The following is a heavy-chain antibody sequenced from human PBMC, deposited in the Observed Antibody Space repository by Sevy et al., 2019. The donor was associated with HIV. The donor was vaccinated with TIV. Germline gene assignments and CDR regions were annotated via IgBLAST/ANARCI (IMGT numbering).Heavy chain of an antibody. CDR2: IWYDGSNK. CDR3: ARGSLYSSGWSESLDY. Sequence: GGSLRLSCVASGFTFGTYGMDWVRQAPGKGLEWVAVIWYDGSNKYYGDSVKGRFTISRDNSKNTLYLQMNSLRAEDTAVYYYARGSLYSSGWSESLDYWGQGTLVTVSS. J-gene: IGHJ4*02. D-gene: IGHD6-19*01. CDR1: GFTFGTYG. V-gene: IGHV3-33*01.